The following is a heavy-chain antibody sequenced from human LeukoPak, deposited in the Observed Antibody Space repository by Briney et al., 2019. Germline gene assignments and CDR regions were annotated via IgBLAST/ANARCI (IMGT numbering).Heavy chain of an antibody. CDR3: AKDLSWQQLVLGYYGMDV. V-gene: IGHV3-23*01. J-gene: IGHJ6*02. CDR2: ISGSGGST. Sequence: PGGSLRLSCAASGFTFSSYAMSWVRQAPGKGLEWVSAISGSGGSTYYADSVKGRFTISRDNSKNTLYLQMNSLRAEDTAVYYCAKDLSWQQLVLGYYGMDVWGQGTTVTVSS. D-gene: IGHD6-13*01. CDR1: GFTFSSYA.